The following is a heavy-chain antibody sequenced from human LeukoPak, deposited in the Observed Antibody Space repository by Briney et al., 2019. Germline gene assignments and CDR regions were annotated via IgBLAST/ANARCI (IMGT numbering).Heavy chain of an antibody. CDR1: GGSSSGYY. D-gene: IGHD3-10*01. J-gene: IGHJ5*02. CDR2: INHSGST. V-gene: IGHV4-34*01. Sequence: KTSETLSLTCAVYGGSSSGYYWSWIRQPPGKGLEWIGEINHSGSTNYNPSLKSRVTISVDTSKNQFSLKLSSVPAADTAVYYCARPYSGSYYKGWFDPWGQGTLVTVSS. CDR3: ARPYSGSYYKGWFDP.